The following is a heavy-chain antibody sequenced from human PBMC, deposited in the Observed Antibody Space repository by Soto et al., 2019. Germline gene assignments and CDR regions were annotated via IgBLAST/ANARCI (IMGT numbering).Heavy chain of an antibody. CDR1: GYTFTGYY. Sequence: QVQLVQSGAEVKKPGASVKVSCKASGYTFTGYYMHWVRQAPGQGLEWMGWINPNSGGTNYAQKFQGRVTMTRDTSISTGYRGLSRLRSDDTAVEYRGRGVHNYDPRGGMDVWGQGTTVTVSS. CDR2: INPNSGGT. D-gene: IGHD3-22*01. J-gene: IGHJ6*02. V-gene: IGHV1-2*02. CDR3: GRGVHNYDPRGGMDV.